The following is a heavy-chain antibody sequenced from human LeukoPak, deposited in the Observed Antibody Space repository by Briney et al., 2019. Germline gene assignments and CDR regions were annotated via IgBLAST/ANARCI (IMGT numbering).Heavy chain of an antibody. Sequence: PSETLSLTCTVSGGSVSSSDSHWAWIRQHPGKGLEWIGYISYTGATSYSPSLASRVTMSLDRSQNKVSLGLSSVTAADTAVYHCARAITGTSCYDYWGQGTLVTVSS. CDR3: ARAITGTSCYDY. CDR1: GGSVSSSDSH. D-gene: IGHD2-2*01. V-gene: IGHV4-31*03. CDR2: ISYTGAT. J-gene: IGHJ4*02.